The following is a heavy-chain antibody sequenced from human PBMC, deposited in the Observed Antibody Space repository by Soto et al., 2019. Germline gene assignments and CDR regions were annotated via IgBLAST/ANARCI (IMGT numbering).Heavy chain of an antibody. V-gene: IGHV1-69*06. CDR2: IIPIFGTA. J-gene: IGHJ6*02. D-gene: IGHD5-18*01. Sequence: ASVKVSCKASGGTFSSYAISWVRQAPGQGLEWMGGIIPIFGTANYAQKFQGRVTITADKSTSTAYMELSSLRSEDTAVYYCARAPLTAMGIGQYYYYYYGMDVWGQGTTVTAP. CDR1: GGTFSSYA. CDR3: ARAPLTAMGIGQYYYYYYGMDV.